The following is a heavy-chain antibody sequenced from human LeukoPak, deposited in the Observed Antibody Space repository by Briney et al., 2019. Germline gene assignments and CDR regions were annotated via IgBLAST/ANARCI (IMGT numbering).Heavy chain of an antibody. D-gene: IGHD3-22*01. CDR1: GGSFSGYY. Sequence: SETLSLTCAVYGGSFSGYYWSWIRQPPGKGLEWIGEINHSGSTNYNPSLKSRVTISVDTSKNQFSLKLSSVTAADTAVYYCARGEDYYDSSGYPPVLFDPWGQGTLVTVSS. CDR2: INHSGST. V-gene: IGHV4-34*01. CDR3: ARGEDYYDSSGYPPVLFDP. J-gene: IGHJ5*02.